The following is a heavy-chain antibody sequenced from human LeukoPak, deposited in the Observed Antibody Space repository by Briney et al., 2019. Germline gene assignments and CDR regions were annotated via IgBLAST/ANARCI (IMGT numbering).Heavy chain of an antibody. CDR2: IYSGGST. D-gene: IGHD5-12*01. J-gene: IGHJ4*02. CDR1: GFTVSSNY. V-gene: IGHV3-53*01. CDR3: ARVVSGYCHFDY. Sequence: GGSLRLSCAASGFTVSSNYMSWVRQAPGKGLEWVPVIYSGGSTYYADSVKGRFTISRDTSKNTLYLQMNRLRVEDTAVYHCARVVSGYCHFDYWGQGTLVTVSS.